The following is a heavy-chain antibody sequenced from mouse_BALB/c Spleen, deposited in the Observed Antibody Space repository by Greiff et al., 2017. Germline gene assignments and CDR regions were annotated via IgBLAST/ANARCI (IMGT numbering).Heavy chain of an antibody. D-gene: IGHD2-14*01. CDR3: ARGGYYRYPYAMDY. CDR1: GFSLTSYG. Sequence: QVQLQQSGPGLVAPSQSLSITCTVSGFSLTSYGVHWVRQPPGKGLEWLGVIWAGGSTNYNSALMSRLSISKDNSKSQVFLKMNSLQTDDTAMYYCARGGYYRYPYAMDYWGQGTSVTVSS. J-gene: IGHJ4*01. CDR2: IWAGGST. V-gene: IGHV2-9*02.